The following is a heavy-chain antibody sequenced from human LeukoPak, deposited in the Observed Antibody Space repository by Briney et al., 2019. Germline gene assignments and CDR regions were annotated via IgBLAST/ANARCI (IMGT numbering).Heavy chain of an antibody. V-gene: IGHV4-34*01. CDR2: INHSGST. CDR3: ARGYCSSTSCYVPYWFDP. J-gene: IGHJ5*02. Sequence: SETLCLTCAVYGGSFSGYYWSWIRQPPGKGLEWIGEINHSGSTNYNPSLKSRVTISVDTSKNQFSLKLSSVTAADTAVYYCARGYCSSTSCYVPYWFDPWGQGTLVTVSS. D-gene: IGHD2-2*01. CDR1: GGSFSGYY.